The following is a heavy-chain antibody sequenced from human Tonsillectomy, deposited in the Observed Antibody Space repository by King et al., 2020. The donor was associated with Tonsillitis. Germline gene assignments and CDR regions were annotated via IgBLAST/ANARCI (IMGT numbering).Heavy chain of an antibody. CDR2: ILYDGSIP. V-gene: IGHV3-33*08. CDR1: GFTFSNYG. D-gene: IGHD1-26*01. CDR3: ARFPGGTYYFQE. J-gene: IGHJ1*01. Sequence: VQLVESGGGVVQPGRSLTLSCAASGFTFSNYGIHWARQAPDKGLEWVALILYDGSIPSYADSVKGRFSISRDNSKNTLYLQMNSLRAEDTAVYYCARFPGGTYYFQEWGQGTLVTVSS.